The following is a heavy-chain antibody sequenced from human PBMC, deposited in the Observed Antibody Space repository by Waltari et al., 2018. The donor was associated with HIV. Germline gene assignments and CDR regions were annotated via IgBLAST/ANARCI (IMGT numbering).Heavy chain of an antibody. J-gene: IGHJ5*02. V-gene: IGHV3-23*01. Sequence: EMQLLESGGGLVQPGGSLRLSCAASGSTFSSNAIPWVRQAPGKGLEWVSGISDSTGRTYYGDSVKGRFTISRDNSKNTLYLQMSSLRVEDTAIYYCAKDEAGAGSPEVWFDPWGQGTLVTVSS. CDR2: ISDSTGRT. D-gene: IGHD6-13*01. CDR3: AKDEAGAGSPEVWFDP. CDR1: GSTFSSNA.